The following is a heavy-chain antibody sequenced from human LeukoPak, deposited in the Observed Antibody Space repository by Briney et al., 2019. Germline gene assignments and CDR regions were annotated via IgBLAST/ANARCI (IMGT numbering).Heavy chain of an antibody. J-gene: IGHJ4*02. CDR3: ATIENDGRVDY. CDR1: GGSISSGGYY. CDR2: IYYSGST. D-gene: IGHD4-23*01. Sequence: ASETLSLTCTVSGGSISSGGYYWSWIRQHPGKGLEWIGYIYYSGSTNYNPSLKSRVTISVDTSKNQFSLKLSSVTAADTAVYYCATIENDGRVDYWGQGTLVTVSS. V-gene: IGHV4-61*08.